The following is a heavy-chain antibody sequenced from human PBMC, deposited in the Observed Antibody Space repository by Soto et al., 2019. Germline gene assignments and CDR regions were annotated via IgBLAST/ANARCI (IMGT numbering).Heavy chain of an antibody. V-gene: IGHV3-73*01. Sequence: GGSLRFSGAASGLTFSGSAMHWVRQASGKGQEWVGRIRSKANSYATAYAASVKGRLTISRDDSKNTAYLQMNSLKTEDTAVYYCTTHAASPPPPYYYGMDVWGQGTTVTVSS. CDR2: IRSKANSYAT. CDR3: TTHAASPPPPYYYGMDV. CDR1: GLTFSGSA. J-gene: IGHJ6*02.